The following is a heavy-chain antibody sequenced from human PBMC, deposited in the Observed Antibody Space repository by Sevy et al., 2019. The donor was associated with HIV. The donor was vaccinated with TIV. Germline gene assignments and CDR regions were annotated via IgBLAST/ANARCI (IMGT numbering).Heavy chain of an antibody. Sequence: ASVKVSCKASGYTFTSYYMHWVRQAPGQGLEWMGIINPSGGSTSYAQKFQGRVTMTRDTSTSTVYMELSSLRSEDTAVDYYARDRRGIRGRFDIWGQGTMVTVSS. V-gene: IGHV1-46*01. CDR3: ARDRRGIRGRFDI. J-gene: IGHJ3*02. D-gene: IGHD6-13*01. CDR1: GYTFTSYY. CDR2: INPSGGST.